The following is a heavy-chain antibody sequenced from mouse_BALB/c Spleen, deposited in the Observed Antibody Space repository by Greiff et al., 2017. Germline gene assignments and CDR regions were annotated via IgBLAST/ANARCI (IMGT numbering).Heavy chain of an antibody. V-gene: IGHV5-17*02. D-gene: IGHD2-4*01. CDR2: ISSGSSTI. J-gene: IGHJ3*01. CDR3: ARSNDYDLWFAY. CDR1: GFTFSSFG. Sequence: EVQGVESGGGLVQPGGSRKLSCAASGFTFSSFGMHWVRQAPEKGLEWVAYISSGSSTIYYADTVKGRFTISRDNPKNTLFLQMTSLRSEDTAMYYCARSNDYDLWFAYWGRGTLVTVSA.